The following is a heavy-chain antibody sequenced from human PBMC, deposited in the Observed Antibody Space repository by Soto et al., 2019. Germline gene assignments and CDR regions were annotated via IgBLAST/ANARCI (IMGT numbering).Heavy chain of an antibody. Sequence: QVQLVQSGAEVKKPGASVKVSCKASGYTFIGHYLHWVRQAPGQGLEWLGWTNPSSGATNFAQKFQGRVTMTRATSISTAYLELSRLRSDDTAVYYCAREAATTGNYYFGMDVWGQGTTVTVSS. D-gene: IGHD1-7*01. CDR3: AREAATTGNYYFGMDV. J-gene: IGHJ6*02. V-gene: IGHV1-2*02. CDR1: GYTFIGHY. CDR2: TNPSSGAT.